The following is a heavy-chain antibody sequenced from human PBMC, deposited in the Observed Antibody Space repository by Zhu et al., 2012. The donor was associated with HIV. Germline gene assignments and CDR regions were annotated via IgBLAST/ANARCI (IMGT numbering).Heavy chain of an antibody. Sequence: QVQLQESGPGLVKPSETLSLTCAVSGYSTSSGYYWGWIRQPPGKGLEWIGSIYHSGSTYYNPSLKSRVTISVDTSKNQFSLKLSSVTAADTAVYYCARLYYYDSSGYYPPANDAFDIWGQGTMVTVSS. CDR1: GYSTSSGYY. D-gene: IGHD3-22*01. J-gene: IGHJ3*02. V-gene: IGHV4-38-2*01. CDR3: ARLYYYDSSGYYPPANDAFDI. CDR2: IYHSGST.